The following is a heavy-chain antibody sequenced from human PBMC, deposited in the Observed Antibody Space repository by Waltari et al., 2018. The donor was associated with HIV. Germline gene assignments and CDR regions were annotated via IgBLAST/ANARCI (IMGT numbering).Heavy chain of an antibody. Sequence: QLHLQESGPGLVKPSETLSLTCTVSGGSISSSSYYWGWIRQPPEKGLEWIGSIYYSGGTYYTPALKSRVIISVDTSKNQCSVKLSSVTAADTAVYYCARMGQTDDILTGHHYWGQGTLVTVSS. CDR1: GGSISSSSYY. D-gene: IGHD3-9*01. CDR3: ARMGQTDDILTGHHY. CDR2: IYYSGGT. J-gene: IGHJ4*02. V-gene: IGHV4-39*01.